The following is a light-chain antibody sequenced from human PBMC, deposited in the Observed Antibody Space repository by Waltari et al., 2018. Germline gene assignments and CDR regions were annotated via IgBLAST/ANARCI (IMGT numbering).Light chain of an antibody. CDR3: SSYTSIIPPFL. CDR2: DVS. V-gene: IGLV2-14*01. CDR1: SSDLGGYSF. Sequence: QSALTQPASVSGSPGQSITISCTRSSSDLGGYSFVSWYQQHPGKAPKLMIYDVSHRPSGVSKRFSGSKSGNTAYLTISGLQPEDEADYYCSSYTSIIPPFLFGTGTKVTVL. J-gene: IGLJ1*01.